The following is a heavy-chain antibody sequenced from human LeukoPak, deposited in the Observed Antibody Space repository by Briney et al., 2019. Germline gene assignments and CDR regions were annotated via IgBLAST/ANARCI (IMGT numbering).Heavy chain of an antibody. CDR2: IKYDGSEN. Sequence: QPGGSLRLSCTVSGFPFSGHWMNRVRQAPGKGLEWVANIKYDGSENGYAASVEGRFTISRDNGMMSVYLQMNSLRVDDTAIYYCAARNNLNYWGQGVLVTVSS. V-gene: IGHV3-7*01. D-gene: IGHD1/OR15-1a*01. CDR3: AARNNLNY. CDR1: GFPFSGHW. J-gene: IGHJ4*02.